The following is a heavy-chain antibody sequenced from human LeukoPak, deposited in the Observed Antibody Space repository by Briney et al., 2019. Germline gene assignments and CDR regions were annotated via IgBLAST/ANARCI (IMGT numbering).Heavy chain of an antibody. CDR1: GGTFSSYA. J-gene: IGHJ3*01. CDR2: IIPIFGTA. Sequence: GASVKVSCKASGGTFSSYAISWVRQAPGQGLEWMGGIIPIFGTANYAQKFQGRVTITADESTSTAYMELSSLRAEDTAVYYCARDHHGIHSAFDVWGQGTMVTVS. CDR3: ARDHHGIHSAFDV. V-gene: IGHV1-69*13. D-gene: IGHD1-14*01.